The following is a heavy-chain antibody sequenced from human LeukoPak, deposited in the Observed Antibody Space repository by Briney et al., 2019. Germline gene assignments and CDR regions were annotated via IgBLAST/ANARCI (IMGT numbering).Heavy chain of an antibody. V-gene: IGHV3-48*03. CDR1: TLTFSSYE. Sequence: QPVGSLRLSSATPTLTFSSYEMKWVRQTPGKRLGWISYISSSGATIYYADSVKGRFTISRDNAKNSLYLQMNSLRAEDTAVYYCARVITGRPFDSWGQGALVTVSS. CDR3: ARVITGRPFDS. CDR2: ISSSGATI. D-gene: IGHD3-10*01. J-gene: IGHJ4*02.